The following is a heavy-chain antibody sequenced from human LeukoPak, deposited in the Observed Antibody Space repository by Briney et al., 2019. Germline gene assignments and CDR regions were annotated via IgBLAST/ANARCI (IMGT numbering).Heavy chain of an antibody. Sequence: SETLSLTCTVSGGSVSSGSYYWSCIRQPPGKGLEWIGYIYYSGSTNYNPSLKSRVTISVDTSKNQFSLKLSSVTAADTAVYYCARDDAEADYFDYWGQGTLVTVSS. CDR2: IYYSGST. CDR1: GGSVSSGSYY. V-gene: IGHV4-61*01. CDR3: ARDDAEADYFDY. J-gene: IGHJ4*02.